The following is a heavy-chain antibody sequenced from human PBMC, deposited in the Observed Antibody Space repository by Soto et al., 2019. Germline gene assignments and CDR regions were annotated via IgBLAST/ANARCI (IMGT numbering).Heavy chain of an antibody. V-gene: IGHV3-23*01. J-gene: IGHJ4*02. CDR3: AKGPLALGSSGRYFDY. CDR2: ISGSGGST. CDR1: GFTFSSYA. D-gene: IGHD3-22*01. Sequence: EVQLLESGGGLVQPGGSLRLSCAPSGFTFSSYAMSWVRQAPGKGLEWVSAISGSGGSTYYADSVKGRFTISRDNSKNTLYLQMNSLRAEDTAVYYCAKGPLALGSSGRYFDYWGQGTLVTVSS.